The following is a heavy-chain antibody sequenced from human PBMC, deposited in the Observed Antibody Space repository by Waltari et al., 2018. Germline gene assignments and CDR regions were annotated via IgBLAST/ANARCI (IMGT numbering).Heavy chain of an antibody. J-gene: IGHJ4*02. V-gene: IGHV3-48*03. D-gene: IGHD1-26*01. CDR2: ISSNGSTI. CDR1: GFTFSSYE. CDR3: ARVWGGSYYGYYFDY. Sequence: EVQLVESGGGLVQPGGSLRLSCAASGFTFSSYEMNWVRQAPGKGLEWVYYISSNGSTIYYADSVKGRFTIYRDNAKNSLYLQMNSLRAEDTAVYYCARVWGGSYYGYYFDYWGQGTLVTVSS.